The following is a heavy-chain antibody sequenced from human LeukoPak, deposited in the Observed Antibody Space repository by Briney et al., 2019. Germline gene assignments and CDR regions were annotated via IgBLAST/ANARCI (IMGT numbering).Heavy chain of an antibody. J-gene: IGHJ4*02. V-gene: IGHV3-21*01. CDR2: ISSSSSYI. Sequence: GGSLRLSCAASGFTFSSYSMNWVRQAPGKGLEWVSSISSSSSYIYYADSVKGRFTISRDNAKNSLYLQMNSLRAEDTAVYYCARGFIAVADHLDYWGQGTLVTVSS. D-gene: IGHD6-19*01. CDR1: GFTFSSYS. CDR3: ARGFIAVADHLDY.